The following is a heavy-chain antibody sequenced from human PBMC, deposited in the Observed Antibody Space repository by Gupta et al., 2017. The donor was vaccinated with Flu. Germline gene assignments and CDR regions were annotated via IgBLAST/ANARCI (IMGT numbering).Heavy chain of an antibody. D-gene: IGHD6-13*01. CDR2: TSSNGGSA. CDR1: GFSFSNYA. V-gene: IGHV3-64*01. J-gene: IGHJ5*01. CDR3: AKSKSSTWNPDWFDS. Sequence: EVQLVESGGGLVQPGGSLRLSCEGSGFSFSNYAMHWVSQGPGKGLEYVSGTSSNGGSAYYAKSVKGRFTISRDNSKSTLYLQMGSLRTEDMAVYYCAKSKSSTWNPDWFDSWGQGTLVTVSS.